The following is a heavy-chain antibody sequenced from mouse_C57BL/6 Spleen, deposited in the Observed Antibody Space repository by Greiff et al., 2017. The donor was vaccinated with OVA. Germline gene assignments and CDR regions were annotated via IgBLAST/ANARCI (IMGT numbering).Heavy chain of an antibody. CDR2: ISYDGSN. CDR1: GYSITSGYY. CDR3: ARAYGSSYGFAY. V-gene: IGHV3-6*01. Sequence: EVQRVESGPGLVKPSQSLSLTCSVTGYSITSGYYWNWIRQFPGNKLEWMGYISYDGSNNYNPSLKNRISITRDTSKNQFFLKLNSVTTEDTATYYCARAYGSSYGFAYWGQGTLVTVSA. J-gene: IGHJ3*01. D-gene: IGHD1-1*01.